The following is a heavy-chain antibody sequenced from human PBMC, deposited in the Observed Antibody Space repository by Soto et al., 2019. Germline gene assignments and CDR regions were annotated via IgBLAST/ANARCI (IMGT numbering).Heavy chain of an antibody. CDR2: IYSDGSGT. J-gene: IGHJ4*02. CDR3: TTARHCSSDACPSAE. V-gene: IGHV3-74*03. CDR1: GFTFRNFW. D-gene: IGHD6-13*01. Sequence: EVQLVESGGDLVQPGGSLRLSCAASGFTFRNFWMHWVRQAPGKGLVWVSRIYSDGSGTMYADSVKGRFTISRDNAKSTLYLQMNSLRAEDTALYYCTTARHCSSDACPSAEWGQGTLITVSS.